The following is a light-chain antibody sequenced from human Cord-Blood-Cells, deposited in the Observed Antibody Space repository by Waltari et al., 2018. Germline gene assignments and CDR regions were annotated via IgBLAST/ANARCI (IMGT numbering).Light chain of an antibody. CDR3: CSYAGSYTYF. CDR2: DII. J-gene: IGLJ1*01. V-gene: IGLV2-11*01. Sequence: QAALTQPRSVSGSPGQSVTISCTGTSSDVGGYNYVSWYQPHPGKAPKLMLYDIIKRPSGVPYRLSGSKSGYPASLTISGLQADDEADYYCCSYAGSYTYFFGTGTKVTVL. CDR1: SSDVGGYNY.